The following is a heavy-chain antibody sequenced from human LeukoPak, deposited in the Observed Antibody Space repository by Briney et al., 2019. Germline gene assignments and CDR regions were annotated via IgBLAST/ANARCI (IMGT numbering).Heavy chain of an antibody. J-gene: IGHJ5*02. V-gene: IGHV4-30-4*01. CDR3: VREYGDVNWFDP. CDR2: IYYSGST. D-gene: IGHD4-17*01. Sequence: SETLSLTCTVSGGSISSGDYYWSWIRQPPGKGLEWIGYIYYSGSTYYNPSLKSRVTISVDTSKNQFSLKLSSVTAADTAVYYCVREYGDVNWFDPWGQGTLVTVSS. CDR1: GGSISSGDYY.